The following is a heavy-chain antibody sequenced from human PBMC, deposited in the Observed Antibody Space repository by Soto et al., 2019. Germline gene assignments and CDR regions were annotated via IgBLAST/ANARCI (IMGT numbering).Heavy chain of an antibody. CDR3: ASQYSSGWYFFDY. J-gene: IGHJ4*02. Sequence: EVQLVETGGGLIQPGGSLRLSCAASGFTVSSNYMSWVRQAPGKGLEWVSVIYSGGSTYYADSVKGRFTISRDNSKNTLDLQMNSLRAEDTAVYYCASQYSSGWYFFDYWGQGTLVTVSS. CDR2: IYSGGST. D-gene: IGHD6-19*01. V-gene: IGHV3-53*02. CDR1: GFTVSSNY.